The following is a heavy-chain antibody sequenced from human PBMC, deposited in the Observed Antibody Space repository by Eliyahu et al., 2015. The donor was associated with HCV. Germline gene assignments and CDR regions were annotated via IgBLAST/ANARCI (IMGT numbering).Heavy chain of an antibody. D-gene: IGHD3-22*01. CDR1: GASVSSGAYY. V-gene: IGHV4-31*03. Sequence: QVHLQESGPGLVKPSQXLSLXCXVSGASVSSGAYYWSWXRQHPGKGLEWIGHIYSSGFTYYRPSLKSRVTISVDTSKNQFTLKLSSVTAADTAVYYCASERSGYYSGYLDYWGQGTLVTVSS. J-gene: IGHJ4*02. CDR2: IYSSGFT. CDR3: ASERSGYYSGYLDY.